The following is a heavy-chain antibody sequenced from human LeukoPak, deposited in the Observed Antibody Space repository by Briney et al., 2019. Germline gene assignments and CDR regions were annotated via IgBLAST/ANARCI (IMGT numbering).Heavy chain of an antibody. V-gene: IGHV3-21*01. D-gene: IGHD2-21*01. CDR3: ARDIPAGHFDY. J-gene: IGHJ4*02. CDR1: GFTFSSYG. Sequence: PGGSLRLSCAASGFTFSSYGMNWVRQAPGKGLEWVSSISSSSSYIYYADAVKGRFTISRDNAKNSLYLQMNSLRAEDTAVYYCARDIPAGHFDYWGQGTLVTVSS. CDR2: ISSSSSYI.